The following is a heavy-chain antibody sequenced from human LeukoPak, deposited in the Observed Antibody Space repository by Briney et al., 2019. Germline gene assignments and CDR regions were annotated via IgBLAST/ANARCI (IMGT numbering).Heavy chain of an antibody. J-gene: IGHJ5*02. CDR2: IYTSGST. V-gene: IGHV4-61*02. CDR1: GGSISSGSYY. Sequence: SETLSLTCTVSGGSISSGSYYWSWIRQPAGKGLEWIGSIYTSGSTNYNPSLKSRVTISVDTSKNQFSLKLSSVTAADTAVYYCARGQRYYYDSSSYNWFDPWGQGTLVTVSS. CDR3: ARGQRYYYDSSSYNWFDP. D-gene: IGHD3-22*01.